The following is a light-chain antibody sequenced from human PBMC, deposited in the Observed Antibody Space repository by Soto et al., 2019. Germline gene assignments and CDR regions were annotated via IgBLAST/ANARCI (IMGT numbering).Light chain of an antibody. CDR3: QQFHTYPIT. V-gene: IGKV1-13*02. Sequence: AIQLTQSPSSLSASVGDRVTITCRASQDIRGALAWYQQKPGKPPKLLIFDVSSLQSGVPSRFSGSGSGTDFTLTISSLQPEYFAAYYCQQFHTYPITFGRGTRLEIK. CDR1: QDIRGA. J-gene: IGKJ5*01. CDR2: DVS.